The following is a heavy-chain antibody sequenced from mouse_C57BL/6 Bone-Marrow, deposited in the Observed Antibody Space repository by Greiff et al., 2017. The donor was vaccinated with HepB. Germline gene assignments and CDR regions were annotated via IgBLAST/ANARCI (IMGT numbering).Heavy chain of an antibody. V-gene: IGHV1-82*01. J-gene: IGHJ2*01. CDR2: IYPGDGDT. Sequence: VQLQQSGPELVKPGASVKISCKASGYAFSSSWMNWVKQRPGKGLEWIGRIYPGDGDTNYNGKFKGKATLTADKSTSTAYIQLSSLTSEDSAVYFCARDYYGSSYYFDYWGQGTTLTVSS. CDR3: ARDYYGSSYYFDY. CDR1: GYAFSSSW. D-gene: IGHD1-1*01.